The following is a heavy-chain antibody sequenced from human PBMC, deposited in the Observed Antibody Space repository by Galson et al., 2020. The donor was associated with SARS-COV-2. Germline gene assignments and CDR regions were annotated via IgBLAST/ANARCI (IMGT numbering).Heavy chain of an antibody. CDR2: INHSGST. J-gene: IGHJ1*01. CDR3: ARGGEQQLVHYFQH. D-gene: IGHD6-13*01. V-gene: IGHV4-34*01. Sequence: SQASETLSLTCAVYGGSFSGYYWSWIRQPPGKGLEWIGEINHSGSTNYNPSLKSRVTISVDTSKNQFSLKLSSVTAADTAVYYCARGGEQQLVHYFQHWGQGTLVTVSS. CDR1: GGSFSGYY.